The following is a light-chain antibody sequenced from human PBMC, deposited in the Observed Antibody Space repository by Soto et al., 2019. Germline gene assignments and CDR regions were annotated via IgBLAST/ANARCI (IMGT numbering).Light chain of an antibody. Sequence: AIRMTQSPSSLSASTGDRVTITCRASQSISSYLACYQQKPGKAPKLLIYAASTLQSGVPSRFSGSGSGTDFTLTISCLQSEDFATYYCQQYYSYPWTFGQGTKVEIK. V-gene: IGKV1-8*01. CDR3: QQYYSYPWT. CDR1: QSISSY. J-gene: IGKJ1*01. CDR2: AAS.